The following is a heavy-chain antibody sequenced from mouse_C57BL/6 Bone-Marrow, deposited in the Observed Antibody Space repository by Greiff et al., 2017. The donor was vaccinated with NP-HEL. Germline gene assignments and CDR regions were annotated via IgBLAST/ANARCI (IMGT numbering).Heavy chain of an antibody. Sequence: VQLQQPGAELVKPGASVKLSCKASGYTFTSYWMHWVKQRPGQGLEWIGMIHPNSGSTNYNEKFKSKATLTVDKSSSTAYMQRSSLTSEDSAVYYCARHPAYWGQGTLVTVSA. CDR2: IHPNSGST. CDR1: GYTFTSYW. J-gene: IGHJ3*01. CDR3: ARHPAY. V-gene: IGHV1-64*01.